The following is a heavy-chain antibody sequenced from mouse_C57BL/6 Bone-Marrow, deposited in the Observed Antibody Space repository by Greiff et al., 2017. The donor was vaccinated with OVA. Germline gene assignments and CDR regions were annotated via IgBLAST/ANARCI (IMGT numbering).Heavy chain of an antibody. CDR2: IWGVGST. V-gene: IGHV2-6*01. CDR1: GFSLTSYG. J-gene: IGHJ4*01. Sequence: VQLQESGPGLVAPSQSLSITCTVSGFSLTSYGVDWVRQSPGQGLEWLGVIWGVGSTNYNSALKSRLSISNDNSKSQVFLKMNSLQTDDTARYYCASGYYAMDYWGQGTSVTVSS. CDR3: ASGYYAMDY.